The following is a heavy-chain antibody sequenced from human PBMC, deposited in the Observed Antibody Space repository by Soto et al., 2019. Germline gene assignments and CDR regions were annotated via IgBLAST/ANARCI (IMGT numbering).Heavy chain of an antibody. Sequence: SETLSLTCAVYGGSFSGYYWSWIRQPPGKGLEWIGEINHSGSTNYNPSLKSRVTISVDTSKNQFSLKLSSVTAADTAVYYCARGPELLWFGGRYYYYGMDVWGHGTTVTVSS. J-gene: IGHJ6*02. CDR1: GGSFSGYY. V-gene: IGHV4-34*01. D-gene: IGHD3-10*01. CDR3: ARGPELLWFGGRYYYYGMDV. CDR2: INHSGST.